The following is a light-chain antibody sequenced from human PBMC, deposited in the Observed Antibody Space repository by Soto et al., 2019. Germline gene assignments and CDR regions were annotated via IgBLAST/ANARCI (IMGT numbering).Light chain of an antibody. V-gene: IGKV3-11*01. CDR3: QQRTRWPMT. Sequence: EIVLTQSPATLSLSPGERATLSCLASQSVSSYLAWYQQKPGQAPRLLIYDGSKRAAGVPDRISGDGSGTDYTLTISSLEPEDFAVYYCQQRTRWPMTFGQGTRLEI. CDR2: DGS. CDR1: QSVSSY. J-gene: IGKJ5*01.